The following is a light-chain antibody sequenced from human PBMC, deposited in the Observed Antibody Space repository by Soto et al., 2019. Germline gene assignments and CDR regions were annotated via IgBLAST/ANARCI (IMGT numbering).Light chain of an antibody. V-gene: IGLV2-14*03. CDR3: SSYSVSTYLHYF. Sequence: QSALTQPASVSGSPGQSSTISRTGTSIDVGAYNYVDCYLQHPGKAPKLIIYYVSNRPSGVSNRFSGSKSGDTASLTISGLQAQDEADSFCSSYSVSTYLHYFFGAGTK. CDR2: YVS. J-gene: IGLJ1*01. CDR1: SIDVGAYNY.